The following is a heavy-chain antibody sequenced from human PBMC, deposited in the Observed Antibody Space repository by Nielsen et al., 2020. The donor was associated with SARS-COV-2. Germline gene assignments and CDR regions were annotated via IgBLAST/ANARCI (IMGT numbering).Heavy chain of an antibody. J-gene: IGHJ5*02. CDR2: IYYSGST. Sequence: SETLSLTCTVSGGSISSGGYYWSWIRQHPGKGLEWIGYIYYSGSTYYNPSLKSRVTISVDTSKNQFSLKLSSVTAADTAVYYCARKGIAVAGTGFDPWGQGTLVTVSS. D-gene: IGHD6-19*01. V-gene: IGHV4-31*03. CDR1: GGSISSGGYY. CDR3: ARKGIAVAGTGFDP.